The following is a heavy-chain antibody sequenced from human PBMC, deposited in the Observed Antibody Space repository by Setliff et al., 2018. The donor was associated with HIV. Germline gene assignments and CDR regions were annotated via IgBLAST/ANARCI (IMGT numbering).Heavy chain of an antibody. Sequence: SETLSLTCAVYGGPLSGHYWSWIRQPPGQGLEWIGETSHSGKTNYNPSLKSRVTISVDTSKNQFSLKLTSVTAADTAVYYCVTSSSWSSRLSFWGPGMLVTVSS. J-gene: IGHJ4*02. CDR3: VTSSSWSSRLSF. V-gene: IGHV4-34*01. CDR1: GGPLSGHY. D-gene: IGHD2-2*01. CDR2: TSHSGKT.